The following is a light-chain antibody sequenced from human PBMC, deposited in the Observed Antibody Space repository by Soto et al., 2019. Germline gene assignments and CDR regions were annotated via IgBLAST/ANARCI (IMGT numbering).Light chain of an antibody. CDR1: QSVSSSY. CDR3: QQYGSSPLPWT. Sequence: EIVLTQSPGTLSLSPGERATLSCRASQSVSSSYLAWYQQKPGQAPRLLIYGASSRATGIPDRFSGSGSGTDFTLTISRLEPEDFAVYYCQQYGSSPLPWTFGPGTKVEIK. CDR2: GAS. V-gene: IGKV3-20*01. J-gene: IGKJ1*01.